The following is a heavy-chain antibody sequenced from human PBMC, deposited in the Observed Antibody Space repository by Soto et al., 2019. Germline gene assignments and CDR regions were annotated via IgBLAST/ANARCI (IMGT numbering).Heavy chain of an antibody. CDR3: ARGYHHGSHFGH. J-gene: IGHJ1*01. CDR2: IQDRGYPI. V-gene: IGHV3-48*03. Sequence: LCVSWQDFGLPFSQWQMSRVREAPGKGLEWVAYIQDRGYPIYYGESVKGRFAISRDNAKNTLYLTMSSLTAEDTAVYYCARGYHHGSHFGHWGQGVLAIVSS. D-gene: IGHD2-15*01. CDR1: GLPFSQWQ.